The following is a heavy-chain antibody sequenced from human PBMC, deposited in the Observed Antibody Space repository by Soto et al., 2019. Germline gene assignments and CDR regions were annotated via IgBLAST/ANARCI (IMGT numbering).Heavy chain of an antibody. J-gene: IGHJ6*02. V-gene: IGHV4-4*02. D-gene: IGHD2-21*01. Sequence: QVQLQESGPGLVKPSGTLSLTCAVSGGSISSNNWWTWVRQPPGKGREWIGEIYHSGSTNYNPSLMSRRTIIKEKKKSQTPQMLSSGTGADTAIYYCARTGVPRIVLFRDVGHYGLDVWGQGTTVTVSS. CDR3: ARTGVPRIVLFRDVGHYGLDV. CDR1: GGSISSNNW. CDR2: IYHSGST.